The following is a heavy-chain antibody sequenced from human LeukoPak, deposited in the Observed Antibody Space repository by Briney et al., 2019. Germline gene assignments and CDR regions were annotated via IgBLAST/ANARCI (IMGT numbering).Heavy chain of an antibody. J-gene: IGHJ5*02. CDR2: MNPNSGNT. CDR3: TIGKLASRRGSWFDP. V-gene: IGHV1-8*02. D-gene: IGHD6-6*01. Sequence: ASVKVSCKTSGYTFTNYDINWVRQATGQGLEWMGWMNPNSGNTGYAQKFQGRVTMTRNTSISTAYMDLSSLTSEDTAVYYCTIGKLASRRGSWFDPWGQGTLVTASS. CDR1: GYTFTNYD.